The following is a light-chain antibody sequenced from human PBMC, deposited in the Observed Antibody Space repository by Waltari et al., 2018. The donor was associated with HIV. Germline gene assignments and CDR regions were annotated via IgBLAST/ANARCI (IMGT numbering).Light chain of an antibody. CDR1: TNEVAVFDL. CDR2: EVN. CDR3: CSYARSRSLL. Sequence: HSALTHPASVSGSPGQSITIPSTGPTNEVAVFDLVPWYQHHPGKAPKLIIFEVNKRPSGVSNRFAGSKSGNTASLTISGLQTEDETDYYCCSYARSRSLLFGGGTKLTVL. J-gene: IGLJ2*01. V-gene: IGLV2-23*02.